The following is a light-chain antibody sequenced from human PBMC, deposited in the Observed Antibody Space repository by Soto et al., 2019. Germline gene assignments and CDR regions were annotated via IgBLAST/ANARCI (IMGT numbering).Light chain of an antibody. Sequence: IPMTQSPPSLSASVGDSVTIVCRATENIDSYLNWYQQKPGSAPTLIIYSASALQSGVPSRFSGSVSGTTFTLTITSLQPEDVSLYFCQQTYRAPYSFGGGT. J-gene: IGKJ4*01. CDR1: ENIDSY. V-gene: IGKV1-39*01. CDR2: SAS. CDR3: QQTYRAPYS.